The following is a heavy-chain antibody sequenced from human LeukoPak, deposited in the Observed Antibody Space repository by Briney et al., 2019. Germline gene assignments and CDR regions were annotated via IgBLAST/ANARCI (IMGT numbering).Heavy chain of an antibody. CDR3: ARDVEMATIKD. Sequence: SETLSLTCAVYGGTFSGYYWSWIRQPREKGLEWIGEINHSGNTNYNPSPKSRVTISIDTSKNQFSLKLSSVTAADTAVYYCARDVEMATIKDWGQGALVTVSS. CDR2: INHSGNT. J-gene: IGHJ4*02. V-gene: IGHV4-34*01. CDR1: GGTFSGYY. D-gene: IGHD5-24*01.